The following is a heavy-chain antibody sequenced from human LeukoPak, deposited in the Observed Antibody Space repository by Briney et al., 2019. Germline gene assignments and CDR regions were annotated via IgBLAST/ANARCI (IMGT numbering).Heavy chain of an antibody. D-gene: IGHD6-25*01. CDR2: IKKDGSKK. J-gene: IGHJ6*04. Sequence: PGGSLRLSCAASGFIFSNYWMSWVRQAPGKGLEWVANIKKDGSKKYYVDSVKGRFAISRDNAKNSLYLQMNSLRAEDTALYYCASIREYGSGFYMTYALDVWGKGTTVTVSS. CDR3: ASIREYGSGFYMTYALDV. CDR1: GFIFSNYW. V-gene: IGHV3-7*03.